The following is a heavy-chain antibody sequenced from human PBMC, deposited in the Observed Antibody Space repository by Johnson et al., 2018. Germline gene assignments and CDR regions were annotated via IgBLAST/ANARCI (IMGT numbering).Heavy chain of an antibody. CDR2: ISGSGGSP. J-gene: IGHJ6*02. CDR3: AGLLRSLRSITWANYYYCMDV. Sequence: EVQLLESGGGLVQPGGSLRLSCAASGFTFSSYAMSWVRQAPGKGLEWVSAISGSGGSPYYADSVKGWFTHSRANSKNTLYLQMTSLRAEDTAVYYCAGLLRSLRSITWANYYYCMDVWGQGTTVTVSS. CDR1: GFTFSSYA. V-gene: IGHV3-23*01. D-gene: IGHD3-22*01.